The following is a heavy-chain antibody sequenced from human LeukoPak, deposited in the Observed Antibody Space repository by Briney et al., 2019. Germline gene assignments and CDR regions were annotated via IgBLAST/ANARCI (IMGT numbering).Heavy chain of an antibody. Sequence: PSQTLSLTCTVSGASISSGSNSWGWFRQPAGKGLEWIGRINTSGTTNYNPSLKSRVTMSIDTSKNQFSLKLSSVTAADTAVYYCARGVGAYYMDVWGKGTTVTISS. CDR3: ARGVGAYYMDV. CDR2: INTSGTT. D-gene: IGHD1-26*01. V-gene: IGHV4-61*02. CDR1: GASISSGSNS. J-gene: IGHJ6*03.